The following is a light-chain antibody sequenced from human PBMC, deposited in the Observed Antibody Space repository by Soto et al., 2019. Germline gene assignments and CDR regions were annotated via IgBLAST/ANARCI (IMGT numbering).Light chain of an antibody. CDR3: QQYNNWPQT. J-gene: IGKJ2*01. CDR1: QGVSID. V-gene: IGKV3-15*01. CDR2: GAS. Sequence: EIVMTQSPATLSVSPGERATLSCRASQGVSIDLAWFQQKPDQSPRLLIYGASTRATGIPARFSGSGSGTEFTLTISGLQSEDFAVYYCQQYNNWPQTFGQGTKLEIK.